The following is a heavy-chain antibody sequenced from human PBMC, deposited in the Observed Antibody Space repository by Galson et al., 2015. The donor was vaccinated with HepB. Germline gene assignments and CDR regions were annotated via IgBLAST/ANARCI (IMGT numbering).Heavy chain of an antibody. V-gene: IGHV6-1*01. CDR1: GDSVSSKSAA. Sequence: CAISGDSVSSKSAAWNWIRQSPSRGLEWLGRTYYRSQWYNDYAVSVKSRIRVNSDTSKNQFSLHPNSVTPDDTAIYYCARQDYCYDTNCQGGGFDYWGQGTLVTVSS. J-gene: IGHJ4*02. CDR2: TYYRSQWYN. D-gene: IGHD3-3*01. CDR3: ARQDYCYDTNCQGGGFDY.